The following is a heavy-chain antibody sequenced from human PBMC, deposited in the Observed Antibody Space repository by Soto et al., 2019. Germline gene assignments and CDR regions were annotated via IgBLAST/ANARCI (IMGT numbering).Heavy chain of an antibody. D-gene: IGHD6-19*01. CDR3: AREKWGSGSRWLDP. CDR2: INVGNGNT. J-gene: IGHJ5*02. Sequence: QVQVVQSGAEEKKPGASVKVSCKASGYTYISYSMHWVRQAPGQRLEWMGWINVGNGNTKYSQNFQGRVTINQDTSASTDYMELSSLTSEDTAGYYCAREKWGSGSRWLDPWGQGTLVTVSS. CDR1: GYTYISYS. V-gene: IGHV1-3*05.